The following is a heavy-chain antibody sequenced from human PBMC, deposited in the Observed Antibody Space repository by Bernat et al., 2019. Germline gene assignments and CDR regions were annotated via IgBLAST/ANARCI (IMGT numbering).Heavy chain of an antibody. CDR2: IWYDGSNK. CDR3: ARDRDGILLWFREGSDAFDI. V-gene: IGHV3-33*01. CDR1: GFTFSSYG. Sequence: QVQLVESGGGVVQPGRSLRLSCAASGFTFSSYGMHWVRQAPGKRLEWVAVIWYDGSNKYYADSVKGRFTISRDNSKNTLYLQMNSLRAEDTAVYYCARDRDGILLWFREGSDAFDIWGQGTMVTVSS. J-gene: IGHJ3*02. D-gene: IGHD3-10*01.